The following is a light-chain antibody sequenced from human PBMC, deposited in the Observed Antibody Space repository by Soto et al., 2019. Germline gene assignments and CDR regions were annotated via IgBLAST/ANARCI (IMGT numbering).Light chain of an antibody. CDR2: DVS. CDR3: SSYTSSNIYV. CDR1: NSDVGGYNY. Sequence: QSALTQPASVSGSPGQSITISCTGTNSDVGGYNYVSWYQQHPGKAPKLIIYDVSNRPSGVSKRFSGSKSGNTASLTISGLQAEDEADYYCSSYTSSNIYVFGTGTQLTVL. V-gene: IGLV2-14*03. J-gene: IGLJ1*01.